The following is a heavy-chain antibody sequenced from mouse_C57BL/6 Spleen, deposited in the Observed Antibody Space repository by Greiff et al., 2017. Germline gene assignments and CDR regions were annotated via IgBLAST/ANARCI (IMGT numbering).Heavy chain of an antibody. Sequence: QVQLQQSGPGLVQPSQSLSITCTVSGFSLTSYGVHWVRQSPGKGLEWLGVIWSGGSTDYNAAFISRLSISKDNSKSNVFFKMYRLQAGDTSIDYCARTQIYYYYDGAMDYWGQGTSVTVSS. D-gene: IGHD2-4*01. CDR3: ARTQIYYYYDGAMDY. V-gene: IGHV2-2*01. CDR1: GFSLTSYG. J-gene: IGHJ4*01. CDR2: IWSGGST.